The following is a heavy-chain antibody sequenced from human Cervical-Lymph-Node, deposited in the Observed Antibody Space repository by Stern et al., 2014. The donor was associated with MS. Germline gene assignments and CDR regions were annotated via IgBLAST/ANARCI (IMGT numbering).Heavy chain of an antibody. CDR1: GGSTSSGGYY. Sequence: VQLEESGPGLVKPSQTLSLTCTVSGGSTSSGGYYWSWIRQHPGKGLERIGYIYYSGSTYYNPSLKSRVTISVDTSKNQFSLKLSSVTAADTAVYYCAREGGIAVAADYWGQGTLVTVSS. CDR3: AREGGIAVAADY. V-gene: IGHV4-31*03. J-gene: IGHJ4*02. D-gene: IGHD6-19*01. CDR2: IYYSGST.